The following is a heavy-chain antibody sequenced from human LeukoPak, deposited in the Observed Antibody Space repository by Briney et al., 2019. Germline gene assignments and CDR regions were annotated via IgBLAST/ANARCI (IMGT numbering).Heavy chain of an antibody. V-gene: IGHV4-31*03. D-gene: IGHD3-22*01. J-gene: IGHJ4*02. CDR3: AREGYYDNSGYRFDH. Sequence: SETLSLTCTVSGGSISSSGYYWSWIRQLPGKGLEWIVYIYYSGSTYYNPSLKSRVTISLDSSKNQFFLTLSSVTAADTAVYYCAREGYYDNSGYRFDHWGQGTLVTVSS. CDR1: GGSISSSGYY. CDR2: IYYSGST.